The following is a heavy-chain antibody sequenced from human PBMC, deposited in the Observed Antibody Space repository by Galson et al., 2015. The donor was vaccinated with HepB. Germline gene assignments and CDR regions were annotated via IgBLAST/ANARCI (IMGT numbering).Heavy chain of an antibody. D-gene: IGHD3-9*01. J-gene: IGHJ4*02. V-gene: IGHV1-18*04. CDR1: GYAFTSYG. CDR3: ASAPNYDLLSGYLDY. Sequence: SVKVSCKASGYAFTSYGISWVRQAPGQGLEWVGWINPYNGGINYAQKFQARVTMTTDTSTSTAYMELRSLTSDDTAVYFCASAPNYDLLSGYLDYWGQGTLVTVSS. CDR2: INPYNGGI.